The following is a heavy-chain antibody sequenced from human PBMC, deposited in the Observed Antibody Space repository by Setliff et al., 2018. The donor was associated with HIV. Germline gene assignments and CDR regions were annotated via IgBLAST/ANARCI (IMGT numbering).Heavy chain of an antibody. J-gene: IGHJ4*02. D-gene: IGHD2-15*01. CDR2: IYYSGST. Sequence: PSETLSLTCTVSGGSITGHYWSWIRQPPGKGLEWIGYIYYSGSTKYNPSLKSRVTISADTSKNQFSLKLSSVTAADTAVYYCARGPYCSGGSCYSSLDYWGQGTLVTVSS. CDR1: GGSITGHY. V-gene: IGHV4-59*11. CDR3: ARGPYCSGGSCYSSLDY.